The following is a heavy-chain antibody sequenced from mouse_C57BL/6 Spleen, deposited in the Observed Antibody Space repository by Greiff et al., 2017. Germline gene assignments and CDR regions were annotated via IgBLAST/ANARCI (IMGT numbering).Heavy chain of an antibody. CDR2: INPSNGGT. CDR1: GYTFTSYW. J-gene: IGHJ2*01. V-gene: IGHV1-53*01. CDR3: ARTSNYMYYFDY. Sequence: QVQLQQPGTELVKPGASVKLSCKASGYTFTSYWMHWVKQRPGQGLEWIGNINPSNGGTNYNEKVKCKATLPVDKSSSTAYMQLSSLTSEDSAVYYCARTSNYMYYFDYWGQGTTLTVSS. D-gene: IGHD2-5*01.